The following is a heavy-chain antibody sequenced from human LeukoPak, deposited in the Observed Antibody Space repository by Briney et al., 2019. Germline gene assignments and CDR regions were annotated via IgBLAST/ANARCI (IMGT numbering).Heavy chain of an antibody. J-gene: IGHJ3*02. CDR3: ARGLQLWYPGDAFDI. V-gene: IGHV3-21*01. Sequence: GGSLRLSCAASGFTFNIYSMNWVRQAPGKGLEWVSSISGTSNYIYYADSVKGRFTISRDNAKNSLYLHMNSLRAEDTAVYCCARGLQLWYPGDAFDIWGQGTMVTVSS. CDR2: ISGTSNYI. D-gene: IGHD5-18*01. CDR1: GFTFNIYS.